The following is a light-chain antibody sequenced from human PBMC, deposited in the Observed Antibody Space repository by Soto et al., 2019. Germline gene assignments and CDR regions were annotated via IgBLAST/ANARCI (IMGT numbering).Light chain of an antibody. Sequence: EIELIQSPATLSLSPGERATLSCRASQSVGSDLAWYQQKPGQAPRLLIYDISNRATAIPGRFSGSGFGTDFTLTISSPEPEDFAVYYCQQRLDWPLTFGGGTKVEI. CDR3: QQRLDWPLT. CDR2: DIS. CDR1: QSVGSD. J-gene: IGKJ4*01. V-gene: IGKV3-11*01.